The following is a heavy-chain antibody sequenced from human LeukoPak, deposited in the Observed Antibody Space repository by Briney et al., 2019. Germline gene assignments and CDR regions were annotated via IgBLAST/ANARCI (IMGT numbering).Heavy chain of an antibody. CDR1: GYTFTGYY. V-gene: IGHV1-2*02. CDR3: ARSRYSGYERWFDP. CDR2: INPNSGGT. Sequence: ASVKVSCKASGYTFTGYYMHWVRQAPGQGLEWMGWINPNSGGTNYAQKFQGRVTMTRDTTISTAYMELSRLRSDDTAVYYCARSRYSGYERWFDPWGQGTLVTVSS. D-gene: IGHD5-12*01. J-gene: IGHJ5*02.